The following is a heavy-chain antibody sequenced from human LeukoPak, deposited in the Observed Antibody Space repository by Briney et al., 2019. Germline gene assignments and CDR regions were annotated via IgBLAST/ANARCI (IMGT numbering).Heavy chain of an antibody. Sequence: ASVKVSCKASGYTFTDYYVHWVRQAPGQGLEWMGRINAKSGDTNAAQRFQGRVTMARVTSITTAYLELSRLRSDDTAVYYCARDELYNGYYSVKYHYNGMDVWGQGTTVTVSS. J-gene: IGHJ6*02. CDR3: ARDELYNGYYSVKYHYNGMDV. V-gene: IGHV1-2*06. CDR1: GYTFTDYY. D-gene: IGHD3-3*01. CDR2: INAKSGDT.